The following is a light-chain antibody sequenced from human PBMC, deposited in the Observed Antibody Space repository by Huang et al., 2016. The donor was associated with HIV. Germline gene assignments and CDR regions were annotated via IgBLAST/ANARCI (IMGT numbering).Light chain of an antibody. J-gene: IGKJ1*01. Sequence: DIQMTQSPSSLSVFVGDRVTITCRASQGISNSLAWYQQKPGKAPKLLVYTASRLENGVPSRFNGSGSGTDYTLTINTLQPEDFATYHCQQYYSTPTFGRGTKVAVK. CDR3: QQYYSTPT. CDR2: TAS. CDR1: QGISNS. V-gene: IGKV1-NL1*01.